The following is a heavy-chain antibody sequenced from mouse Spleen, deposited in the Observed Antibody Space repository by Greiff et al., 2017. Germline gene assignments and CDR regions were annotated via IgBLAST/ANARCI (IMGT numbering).Heavy chain of an antibody. J-gene: IGHJ4*01. Sequence: EVKLMESGGGLVKLGGSLKLSCAASGFTFSSYAMSWVRQTPEKRLEWVATISSGGGNTYYPDSVKGRFTISRDNAKNTLYLQMSSLKSEDTAMYYCARHGGHGAMDYWGQGTSVTVSS. V-gene: IGHV5-9*04. CDR1: GFTFSSYA. CDR3: ARHGGHGAMDY. CDR2: ISSGGGNT.